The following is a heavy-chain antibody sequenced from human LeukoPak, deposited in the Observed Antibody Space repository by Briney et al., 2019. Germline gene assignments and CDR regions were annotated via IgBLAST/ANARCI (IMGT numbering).Heavy chain of an antibody. J-gene: IGHJ5*02. CDR2: FDPEDGET. Sequence: ASVKVSCKVSGYTLTELSMHWVRQAPGKGLEWMGGFDPEDGETIYAQKFQGRVTMTEDTSTDTAYMELSSLRSEDTAVYYCATQQPGDDGYLGWFDPWGQGTLVTVSS. D-gene: IGHD6-25*01. CDR3: ATQQPGDDGYLGWFDP. CDR1: GYTLTELS. V-gene: IGHV1-24*01.